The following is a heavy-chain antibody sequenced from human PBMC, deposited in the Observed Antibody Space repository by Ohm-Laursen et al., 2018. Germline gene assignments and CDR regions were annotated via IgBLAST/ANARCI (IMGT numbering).Heavy chain of an antibody. J-gene: IGHJ5*02. CDR2: INHSGST. CDR1: GGSFSGYY. CDR3: ARGLWWFDP. V-gene: IGHV4-34*01. Sequence: SDTLSLTCAVYGGSFSGYYWSWIRQPPGKGLEWIGEINHSGSTNYNPSLKSRVTISGDTSKNQFSLKLSSVTAADTALYYCARGLWWFDPWGQGTLVTVSS.